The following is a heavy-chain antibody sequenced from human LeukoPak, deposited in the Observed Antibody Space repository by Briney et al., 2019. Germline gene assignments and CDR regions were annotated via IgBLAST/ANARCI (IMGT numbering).Heavy chain of an antibody. J-gene: IGHJ4*02. CDR1: GFAFGSEA. Sequence: GGSLRLSCAVSGFAFGSEAMSWVRQSPARGLEWVASISPGGGTTYYADYVKGRFTISRDNSKNSLFVQMNSLRAEDTAVYFCAKSRAAAVPFDYWGQGTLVTVSS. V-gene: IGHV3-23*01. CDR2: ISPGGGTT. D-gene: IGHD6-13*01. CDR3: AKSRAAAVPFDY.